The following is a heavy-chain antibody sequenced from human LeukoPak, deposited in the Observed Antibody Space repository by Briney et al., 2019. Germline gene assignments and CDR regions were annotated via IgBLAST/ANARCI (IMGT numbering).Heavy chain of an antibody. V-gene: IGHV4-34*01. Sequence: SETLSLTCAVYGGSFSGYYWSWIRQPPGKGLEWIREINHSGSTNYNPSLKSRVTISVDTSKNQFSLKLSSVTAADTAVYYCARGCRSSTSRNRYNWFDPWGQGTLVTVSS. CDR3: ARGCRSSTSRNRYNWFDP. CDR1: GGSFSGYY. CDR2: INHSGST. D-gene: IGHD2-2*01. J-gene: IGHJ5*02.